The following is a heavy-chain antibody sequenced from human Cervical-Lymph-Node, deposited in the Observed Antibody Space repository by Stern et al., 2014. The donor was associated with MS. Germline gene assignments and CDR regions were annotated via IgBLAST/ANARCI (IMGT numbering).Heavy chain of an antibody. Sequence: QVQLQESGPGLVKPSGTLSLTCAVSGGSVSSTNWWSWVRQSPGKGLEWIGNIYHSWAYNSRPSLRSRVSISQVNSKNPLSLHLTSVTAADTAVYYCARERQQYCNSEGCSYWYFDLWGRGTLVTVSS. J-gene: IGHJ2*01. CDR3: ARERQQYCNSEGCSYWYFDL. D-gene: IGHD2/OR15-2a*01. CDR1: GGSVSSTNW. V-gene: IGHV4-4*02. CDR2: IYHSWAY.